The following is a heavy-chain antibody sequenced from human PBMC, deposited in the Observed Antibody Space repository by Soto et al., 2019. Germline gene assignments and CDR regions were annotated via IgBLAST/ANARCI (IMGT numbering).Heavy chain of an antibody. J-gene: IGHJ3*02. CDR3: ARDKMVYYDSSGYSTGAFDI. CDR2: ISAYNGNT. CDR1: GYTFTSYG. V-gene: IGHV1-18*04. Sequence: ASVKVSCKASGYTFTSYGISWVRQAPGQGLEWMGWISAYNGNTNYAQKLQGRVTMTTDTSTSTAYMELRSLRSDDTAVYYCARDKMVYYDSSGYSTGAFDIWGQGTMVTGSS. D-gene: IGHD3-22*01.